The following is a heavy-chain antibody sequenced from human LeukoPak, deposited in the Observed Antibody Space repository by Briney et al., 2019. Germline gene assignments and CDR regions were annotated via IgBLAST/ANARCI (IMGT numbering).Heavy chain of an antibody. CDR3: ARVNRYSGYDFDQ. D-gene: IGHD5-12*01. CDR1: GFPFSSYY. Sequence: GGSLRLSCAASGFPFSSYYMSWVRQAPGKGLEWVANINQGGSEKYYVESVKDRFTISRDNAKNSLYLQMSSLRAEDTAVYYCARVNRYSGYDFDQWGRGTLVTVSS. CDR2: INQGGSEK. J-gene: IGHJ5*02. V-gene: IGHV3-7*01.